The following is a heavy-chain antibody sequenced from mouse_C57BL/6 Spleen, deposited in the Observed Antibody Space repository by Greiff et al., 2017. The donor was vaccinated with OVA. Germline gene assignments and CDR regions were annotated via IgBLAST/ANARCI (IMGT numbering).Heavy chain of an antibody. CDR3: ARGAYYSNYGYAMDY. D-gene: IGHD2-5*01. CDR2: IDPSDSYT. Sequence: QVQLQQPGAELVMPGASVKLSCKASGYTFTSYWMHWVKQRPGQGLEWIGEIDPSDSYTNYNQKFKGKSTLTVDKSSSTAYMQLSSLTSEDSAVYYCARGAYYSNYGYAMDYWGLGTSVTVSS. CDR1: GYTFTSYW. J-gene: IGHJ4*01. V-gene: IGHV1-69*01.